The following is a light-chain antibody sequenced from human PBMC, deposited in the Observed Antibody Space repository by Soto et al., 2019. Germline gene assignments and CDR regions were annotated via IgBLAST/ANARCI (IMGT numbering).Light chain of an antibody. J-gene: IGLJ1*01. Sequence: QSALTQPASESGSPGQSITVSCTGTSSDVGGYNYVSWYQQLPGKAPKLMIFDVSNRPSGVSNRFSGSQSGNTASLTISGLQAEDEADYYCISFTTSTSYVFGTGTKVTVL. CDR1: SSDVGGYNY. V-gene: IGLV2-14*01. CDR3: ISFTTSTSYV. CDR2: DVS.